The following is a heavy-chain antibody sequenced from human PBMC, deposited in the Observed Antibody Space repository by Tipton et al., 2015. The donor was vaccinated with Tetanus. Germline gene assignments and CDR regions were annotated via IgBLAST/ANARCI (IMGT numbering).Heavy chain of an antibody. CDR1: GGSVSRSF. V-gene: IGHV4-4*08. CDR3: ARTKVTIGWGFFDS. D-gene: IGHD4-17*01. Sequence: TLSLTCTVSGGSVSRSFWGWIRQAPGKGLEWIGNIYKTGDTNYNPSLKSRVTMSVNTSKNQFSLRLTSVTTADSASYYCARTKVTIGWGFFDSWGQGTLVTVSS. CDR2: IYKTGDT. J-gene: IGHJ4*02.